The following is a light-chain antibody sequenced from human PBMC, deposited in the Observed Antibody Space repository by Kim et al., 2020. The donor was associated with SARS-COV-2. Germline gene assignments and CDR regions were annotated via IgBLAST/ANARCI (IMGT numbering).Light chain of an antibody. CDR3: QQLISYPIT. J-gene: IGKJ5*01. CDR1: QGIGCR. CDR2: AAS. V-gene: IGKV1-9*01. Sequence: AAVGKRVAITCRASQGIGCRLARCQQKPGKAPNLLIYAASTLQRGVPSRFSGSRSGTDFALTSSSLQPEDFAIYYCQQLISYPITFGQGTRLEIK.